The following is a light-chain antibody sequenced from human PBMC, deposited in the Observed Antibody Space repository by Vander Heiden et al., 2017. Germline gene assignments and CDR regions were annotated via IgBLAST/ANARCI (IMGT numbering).Light chain of an antibody. CDR1: KSSSSH. CDR2: VAS. Sequence: IQMPQSPSSLSASVGDSGTIPCRASKSSSSHLNRSHQKPGKAPQVLIYVASSLQSGVPSRFSGSGSGTDFTLTISSLQPEDFATYYCQQSYSTPLTFGGGTKVEIK. J-gene: IGKJ4*01. V-gene: IGKV1-39*01. CDR3: QQSYSTPLT.